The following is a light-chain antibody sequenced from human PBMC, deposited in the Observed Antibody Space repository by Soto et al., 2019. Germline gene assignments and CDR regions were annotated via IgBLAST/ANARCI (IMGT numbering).Light chain of an antibody. CDR3: QQYGSSPQIP. J-gene: IGKJ5*01. V-gene: IGKV3-20*01. CDR1: QSVSSSY. CDR2: GAS. Sequence: EIVLTQSPGTLSLSPGERATLSCRASQSVSSSYLAWYQQKPGQAPRRLIYGASSRATGIPDRFSGSGSGTDFTLTISRLEPEDFAVYYCQQYGSSPQIPFGQRTRLEIK.